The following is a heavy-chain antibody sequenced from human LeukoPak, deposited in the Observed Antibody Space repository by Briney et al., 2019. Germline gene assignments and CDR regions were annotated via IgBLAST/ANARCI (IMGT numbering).Heavy chain of an antibody. V-gene: IGHV4-39*01. CDR1: GGSISSSSFY. J-gene: IGHJ6*03. CDR2: IYYSGST. CDR3: ARGDSSSWYRGGLSYYYMDV. D-gene: IGHD6-13*01. Sequence: PSETLSLTCTVSGGSISSSSFYWGWIRQPPGKGLEWIGSIYYSGSTHYNPSLKSQVTISVDTSKNQFSLKLSSVTAADTAVYYCARGDSSSWYRGGLSYYYMDVWGKGTTVTVSS.